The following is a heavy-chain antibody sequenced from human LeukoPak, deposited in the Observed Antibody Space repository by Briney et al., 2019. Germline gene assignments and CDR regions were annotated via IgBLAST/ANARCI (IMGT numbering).Heavy chain of an antibody. Sequence: ASVKVSCKASGYTFTGYYMHWVRQAPGQGLEWMGWMNPNSGNTGYAQKFQGRVTITRNTSISTAYMELSSLRSEDTAVFHCAGSDEMATIGGDAFDIWGQGTMVTVSS. V-gene: IGHV1-8*03. D-gene: IGHD5-24*01. CDR3: AGSDEMATIGGDAFDI. CDR2: MNPNSGNT. CDR1: GYTFTGYY. J-gene: IGHJ3*02.